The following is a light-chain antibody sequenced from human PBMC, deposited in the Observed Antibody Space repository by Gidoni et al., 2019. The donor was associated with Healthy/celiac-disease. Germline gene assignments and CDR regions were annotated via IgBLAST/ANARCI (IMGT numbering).Light chain of an antibody. CDR1: QSLLHSNGYNY. CDR2: LGS. CDR3: MQALQTPYT. V-gene: IGKV2-28*01. J-gene: IGKJ2*01. Sequence: DIVMTQSPLSLPVTPGAPASISCRSSQSLLHSNGYNYLDWYLQKPGQSPQLLIYLGSNRASGGPDRFSGSGSGTDFTLKISRVEAEDVGVYYCMQALQTPYTCGQGTKLEIK.